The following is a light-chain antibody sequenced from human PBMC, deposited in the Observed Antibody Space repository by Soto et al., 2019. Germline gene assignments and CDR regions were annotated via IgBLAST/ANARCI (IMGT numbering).Light chain of an antibody. CDR1: SSDVGSYNL. Sequence: QSALTQPASMSGSPGQSITISCTGTSSDVGSYNLVSWYQQHPGKPPKLMIYDGSERPSGVSDRFSGSKSGNTASLTISGLQAEDEADYFCCSYAGSSILVFGGGTKLTVL. V-gene: IGLV2-23*01. CDR2: DGS. J-gene: IGLJ3*02. CDR3: CSYAGSSILV.